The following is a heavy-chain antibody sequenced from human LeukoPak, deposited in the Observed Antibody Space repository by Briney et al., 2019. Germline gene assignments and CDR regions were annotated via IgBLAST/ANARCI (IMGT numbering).Heavy chain of an antibody. CDR3: AKAPALWRRTPEGHYYFDH. D-gene: IGHD3-10*01. J-gene: IGHJ4*02. V-gene: IGHV3-23*01. CDR2: ISDSGSVT. Sequence: QPGESLKISCAASGFTFSNYAMSWVRQAPGEGLEWVSTISDSGSVTYYADSVKGRFTISRDNSKNTLYLQMNSLRAEGTAVYYCAKAPALWRRTPEGHYYFDHWGQGTLVTVSS. CDR1: GFTFSNYA.